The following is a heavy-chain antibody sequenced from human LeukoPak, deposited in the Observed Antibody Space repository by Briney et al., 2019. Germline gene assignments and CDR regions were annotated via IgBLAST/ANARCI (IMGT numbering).Heavy chain of an antibody. Sequence: GGSLRLSCAASGFTFDDYAMHWVRQAPGKGLEWVSGISWNSGSIYYADSVKGRFTISRDNARNSLYLQMNSLRAEDTALYYCARDGDTVLTRGYYYYMDVWGKGTTVTVSS. V-gene: IGHV3-9*01. CDR3: ARDGDTVLTRGYYYYMDV. J-gene: IGHJ6*03. CDR1: GFTFDDYA. CDR2: ISWNSGSI. D-gene: IGHD4-23*01.